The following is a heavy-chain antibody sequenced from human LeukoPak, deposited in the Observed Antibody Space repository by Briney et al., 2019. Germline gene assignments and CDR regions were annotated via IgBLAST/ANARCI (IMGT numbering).Heavy chain of an antibody. D-gene: IGHD1-26*01. CDR2: ISWNSGSI. Sequence: PGGSLRLSCAASGFTFDDYAMHWVRQAPGKGLEWVSGISWNSGSIGYADSVKGRFTISRDNAKNSLYLQMNSLRAEDMALYYCAKVTGSYFDAFDIWGQGTMVTVSS. V-gene: IGHV3-9*03. CDR3: AKVTGSYFDAFDI. CDR1: GFTFDDYA. J-gene: IGHJ3*02.